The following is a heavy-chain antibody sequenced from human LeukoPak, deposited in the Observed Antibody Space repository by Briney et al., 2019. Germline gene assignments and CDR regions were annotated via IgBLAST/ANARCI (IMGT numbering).Heavy chain of an antibody. CDR3: ARDTQGSSWYSFPY. CDR2: IWYDGSNK. Sequence: GGSLRLSCAASGFTFSSYGMHWVRQAPGKGLEWVAVIWYDGSNKYYADSVKGRFTISRDNSKNTLYLQMDSLRAEDTAVYYCARDTQGSSWYSFPYWGQGALVTVSS. V-gene: IGHV3-33*01. J-gene: IGHJ4*02. CDR1: GFTFSSYG. D-gene: IGHD6-13*01.